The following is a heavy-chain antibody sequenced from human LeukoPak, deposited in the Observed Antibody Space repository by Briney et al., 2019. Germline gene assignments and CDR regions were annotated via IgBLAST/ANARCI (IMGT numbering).Heavy chain of an antibody. CDR1: GFTFSSYW. V-gene: IGHV3-74*01. J-gene: IGHJ1*01. D-gene: IGHD3-9*01. CDR2: INSDGSST. Sequence: PGGSLRLSCAASGFTFSSYWMHWVRQAPGKGLVWVSRINSDGSSTSYADSVKGRFTISRDNAKNSLYLQMNSLRAEDTAVYYCARDLGRYYDILTGYYTAEYFQHWGQGTLVTVSS. CDR3: ARDLGRYYDILTGYYTAEYFQH.